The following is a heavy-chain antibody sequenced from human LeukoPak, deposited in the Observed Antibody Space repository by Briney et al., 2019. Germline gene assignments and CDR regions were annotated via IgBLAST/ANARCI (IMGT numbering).Heavy chain of an antibody. Sequence: PSETLSLTCTVSGGSISSGGYYWSWIRQHPGKGLEWIGYIYYSGSTNYNPSLKSRVTISVDTSKNQFSLKLSSVTAADTAVYYCARDPVRSYLDYWGQGTLVTVSS. D-gene: IGHD3-3*01. CDR3: ARDPVRSYLDY. V-gene: IGHV4-61*08. CDR1: GGSISSGGYY. J-gene: IGHJ4*02. CDR2: IYYSGST.